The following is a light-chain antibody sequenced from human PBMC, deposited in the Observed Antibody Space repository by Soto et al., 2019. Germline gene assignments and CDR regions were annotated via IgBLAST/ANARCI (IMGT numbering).Light chain of an antibody. V-gene: IGKV3-20*01. CDR2: DAS. J-gene: IGKJ5*01. CDR1: ERIYSAY. Sequence: EVLLTQSPCTLALSRGERATLSCRASERIYSAYLGWYQQKPGQAPRLLMYDASTRATGIPVRFSGSGSGTEFTLTISSLQSEDFAVYYCQQYGSSPITFGQGTRLENK. CDR3: QQYGSSPIT.